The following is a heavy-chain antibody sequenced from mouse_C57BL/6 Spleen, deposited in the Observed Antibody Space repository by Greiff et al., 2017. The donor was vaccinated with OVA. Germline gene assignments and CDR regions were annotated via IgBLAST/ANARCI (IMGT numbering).Heavy chain of an antibody. CDR1: GFTFSDYG. Sequence: EVKLVESGGGLVKPGGSLKLSCAASGFTFSDYGMHWVRQAPEKGLEWVAYISSGSSTIYYADTVKGRFTISRDNAKNTLFLQMTSLRSEDTAMYYCAREGDDYDPYYFDYWGQGTTLTVSS. D-gene: IGHD2-4*01. V-gene: IGHV5-17*01. J-gene: IGHJ2*01. CDR3: AREGDDYDPYYFDY. CDR2: ISSGSSTI.